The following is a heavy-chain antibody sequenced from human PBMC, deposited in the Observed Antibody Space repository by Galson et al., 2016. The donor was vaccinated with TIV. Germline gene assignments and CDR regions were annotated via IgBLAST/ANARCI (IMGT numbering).Heavy chain of an antibody. CDR1: GFTFSSHW. CDR3: ARKGLADY. V-gene: IGHV3-7*01. CDR2: IKQDGSVK. J-gene: IGHJ4*02. Sequence: SLRLSCAASGFTFSSHWMIWFRQAPGKGLEWVANIKQDGSVKYYVDSVKGRFTISRDNAKNSLYLQMNSLRGEDTAVYYCARKGLADYWGQGTLVTVSS.